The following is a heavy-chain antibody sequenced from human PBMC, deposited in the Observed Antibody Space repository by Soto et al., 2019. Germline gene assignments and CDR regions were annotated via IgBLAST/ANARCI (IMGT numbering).Heavy chain of an antibody. CDR2: IDPDGTTT. CDR1: GFTFSSYW. D-gene: IGHD1-26*01. CDR3: TTAGSYRFDY. J-gene: IGHJ4*02. Sequence: LSCAAPGFTFSSYWMHWVRQTPGKGPLWVSRIDPDGTTTNYADSVKGRFTISRDNAENTLYLQMDSLRAEDTAVYYCTTAGSYRFDYWGQGTLVTVSS. V-gene: IGHV3-74*01.